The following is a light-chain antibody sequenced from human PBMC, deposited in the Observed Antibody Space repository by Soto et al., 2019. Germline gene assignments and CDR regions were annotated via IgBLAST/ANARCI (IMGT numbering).Light chain of an antibody. CDR2: GAS. CDR1: QSVSSSY. CDR3: RQYGASPYT. V-gene: IGKV3-20*01. J-gene: IGKJ2*01. Sequence: EIVLTQSPGTLSLSPGERATLSCRASQSVSSSYLAWYQQKPGQAPRLLIYGASSRATGIPDRFSGSGSGTDFTLTIRRLEPEDFAVYYCRQYGASPYTFGQGTKLETK.